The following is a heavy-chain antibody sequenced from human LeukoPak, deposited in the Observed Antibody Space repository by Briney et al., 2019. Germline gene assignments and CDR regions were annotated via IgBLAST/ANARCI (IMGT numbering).Heavy chain of an antibody. J-gene: IGHJ3*02. V-gene: IGHV4-61*01. CDR3: ARRRGDYLPLDAFDI. CDR2: IYYSSGST. Sequence: ASETLSLTCTVSGASVSSGSYYWTWIRQPPGKGLEWIGYIYYSSGSTNYNPSPKSRVTISVNTSKNQFSLKLSSVTAADTAVYYCARRRGDYLPLDAFDIWGQGTMVTVSS. CDR1: GASVSSGSYY. D-gene: IGHD4-17*01.